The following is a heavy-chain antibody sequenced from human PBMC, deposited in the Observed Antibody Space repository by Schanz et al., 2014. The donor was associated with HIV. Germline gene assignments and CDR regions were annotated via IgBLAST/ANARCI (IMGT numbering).Heavy chain of an antibody. CDR3: ARSPSYGMDV. CDR2: ITSSSSYI. CDR1: GFTFSRYS. Sequence: EVQLVESGGGLVKPGGSLRLSCAASGFTFSRYSMNWVRQAPGKGLEWVASITSSSSYIYYADSVKGRFTISRDNAKNSLSLQMNSLRAEDTAVYYCARSPSYGMDVWGQGTTVTVSS. V-gene: IGHV3-21*01. J-gene: IGHJ6*02.